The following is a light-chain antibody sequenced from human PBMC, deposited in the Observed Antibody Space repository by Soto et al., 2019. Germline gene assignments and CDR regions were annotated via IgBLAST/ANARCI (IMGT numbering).Light chain of an antibody. V-gene: IGKV3-15*01. CDR2: GAS. J-gene: IGKJ1*01. CDR1: QSVSTN. Sequence: EIVMTQSPDTLSVSPGERATLSCRASQSVSTNLAWYQQKPGQAPRLLLYGASTRATGIPARFSGSGSGTEFTLTISSLQSEDFAVYYCQQYSVWLRTFGQGAKVEIK. CDR3: QQYSVWLRT.